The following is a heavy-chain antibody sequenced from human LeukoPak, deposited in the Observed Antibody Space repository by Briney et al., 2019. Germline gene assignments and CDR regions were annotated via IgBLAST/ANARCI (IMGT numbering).Heavy chain of an antibody. J-gene: IGHJ4*02. Sequence: SETLSFTCAVYGGSFSGYYWSWIRQPPGKGLEWIGEINHSGSTNYNPSLKSRVTISVDTSKNQFSLKLSSVTAADTAVYCCARGGELTVTTWRVFDYWGQGTLVTVSS. V-gene: IGHV4-34*01. CDR3: ARGGELTVTTWRVFDY. D-gene: IGHD4-11*01. CDR2: INHSGST. CDR1: GGSFSGYY.